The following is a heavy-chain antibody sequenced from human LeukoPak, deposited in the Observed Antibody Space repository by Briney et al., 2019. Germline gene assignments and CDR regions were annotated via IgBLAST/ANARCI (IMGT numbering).Heavy chain of an antibody. CDR2: IYYTGST. CDR1: GGSISSHY. D-gene: IGHD6-19*01. CDR3: ARDPKSAVGYYYYGMEV. Sequence: PSETLSLTCSVSGGSISSHYWSWMRQPPGKGLEWIGYIYYTGSTDYNPSLKSRVTISLDTSKNQFSLKLSSVTAADTAVYFCARDPKSAVGYYYYGMEVWGQGTTVTVSS. J-gene: IGHJ6*02. V-gene: IGHV4-59*11.